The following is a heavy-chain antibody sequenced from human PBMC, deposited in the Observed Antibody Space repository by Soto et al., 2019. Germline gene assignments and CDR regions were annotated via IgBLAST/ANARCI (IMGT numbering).Heavy chain of an antibody. CDR1: GYTFSTYG. CDR3: ARAAGSGWADY. CDR2: ISVYNDNP. D-gene: IGHD6-19*01. J-gene: IGHJ4*02. V-gene: IGHV1-18*01. Sequence: ASVKVSCKASGYTFSTYGLAWVRQAPGQGLEWMGWISVYNDNPDYAQNLQGRVTMTADTSTSTAYMELRSLRSDDTAVYYCARAAGSGWADYWGQGTLVTVSS.